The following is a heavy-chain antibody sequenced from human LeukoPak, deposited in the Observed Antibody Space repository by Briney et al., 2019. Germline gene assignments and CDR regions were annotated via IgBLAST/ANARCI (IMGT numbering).Heavy chain of an antibody. V-gene: IGHV4-38-2*01. J-gene: IGHJ4*02. CDR1: GSSITGNYF. CDR3: ARNVTAGFFDY. CDR2: IYHSWGI. Sequence: SETLSLTCAVSGSSITGNYFWAWFRQPPGKGLEWIATIYHSWGIYFNPSLKSRVSISLDASNNQFFLKLASVTAADTAIYYCARNVTAGFFDYWGQGILITVPS.